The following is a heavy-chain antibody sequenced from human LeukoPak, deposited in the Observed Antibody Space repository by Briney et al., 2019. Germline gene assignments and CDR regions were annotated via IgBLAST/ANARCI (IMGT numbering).Heavy chain of an antibody. Sequence: GASVKVSCKASGYTFTSYAMNWVRQAPGQGLEWMGWINAGNGNTKYSQEFQGRVTITRDTSASTAYMELSSLRSEDMAVYYCARSRDLYYYDSSGYYPPFDYWGQGTLVTVSS. D-gene: IGHD3-22*01. J-gene: IGHJ4*02. CDR3: ARSRDLYYYDSSGYYPPFDY. CDR1: GYTFTSYA. V-gene: IGHV1-3*03. CDR2: INAGNGNT.